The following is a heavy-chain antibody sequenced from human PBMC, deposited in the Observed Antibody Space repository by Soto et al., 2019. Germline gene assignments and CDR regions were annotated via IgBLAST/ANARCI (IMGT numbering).Heavy chain of an antibody. CDR2: INHSGST. J-gene: IGHJ4*02. CDR3: ARGLRLATPSVGY. Sequence: SETLSLTCAVYGGSFSGYYWSWIRQPPGKGLEWMGEINHSGSTNYNPSLKSRVTISVDTSKNQFSLKLSSVTAADTAVYYCARGLRLATPSVGYWGQGTLVTVSS. CDR1: GGSFSGYY. V-gene: IGHV4-34*01. D-gene: IGHD5-12*01.